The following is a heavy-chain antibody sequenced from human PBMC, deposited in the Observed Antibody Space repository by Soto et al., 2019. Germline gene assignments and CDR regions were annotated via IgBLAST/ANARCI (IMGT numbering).Heavy chain of an antibody. V-gene: IGHV3-33*08. CDR3: ARAPTWGSGPYYFDY. CDR2: IWYDGSNK. Sequence: GGSLRLSCAASGFTFSSYGMHWVRQAPGKGLEWVAVIWYDGSNKYYADSVKGRFTISRDNSKNTLYLQMNSLRAEDTAVYYCARAPTWGSGPYYFDYWGQGTLVTVSS. CDR1: GFTFSSYG. J-gene: IGHJ4*02. D-gene: IGHD7-27*01.